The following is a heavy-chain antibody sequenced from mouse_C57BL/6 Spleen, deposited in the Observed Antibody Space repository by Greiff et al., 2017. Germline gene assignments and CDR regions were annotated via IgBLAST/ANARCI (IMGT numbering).Heavy chain of an antibody. CDR2: ISYDGSN. J-gene: IGHJ2*01. CDR1: GYSITSGYY. Sequence: EVKLQESGPGLVKPSQSLSLTCSVTGYSITSGYYWNWIRQFPGNKLEWMGYISYDGSNNYNPSLKNRISITRDTSKNQFFLKLNSVTTEDTATYYCARDYPFDYWGQGTTRTVSS. CDR3: ARDYPFDY. V-gene: IGHV3-6*01. D-gene: IGHD5-5*01.